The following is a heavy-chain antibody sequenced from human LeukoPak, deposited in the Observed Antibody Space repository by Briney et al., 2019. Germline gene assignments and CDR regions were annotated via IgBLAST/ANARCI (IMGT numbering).Heavy chain of an antibody. J-gene: IGHJ4*02. V-gene: IGHV3-30*02. Sequence: GGSLRLSCAASGFTFSSYGMHWVRQAPDKGLEWVAFIRYDGSNKYYADSVKGRFTISRDNSKNTLYLQMNSLRAEDTAVYYCAKDQVVVVPAAMVYWGQGTLVTVSS. CDR1: GFTFSSYG. CDR3: AKDQVVVVPAAMVY. D-gene: IGHD2-2*01. CDR2: IRYDGSNK.